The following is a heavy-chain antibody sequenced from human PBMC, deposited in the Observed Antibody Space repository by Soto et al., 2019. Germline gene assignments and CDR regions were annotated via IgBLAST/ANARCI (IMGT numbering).Heavy chain of an antibody. CDR3: ARVVGGYKCPDY. CDR1: GFTFSNYG. D-gene: IGHD5-12*01. J-gene: IGHJ4*02. CDR2: IWYTGSNK. V-gene: IGHV3-33*01. Sequence: QVQLVESGGGVVQPGRSLRLSCAASGFTFSNYGLHWVRQAPGKGLEWVAVIWYTGSNKYYADSVKGRFTISRDNSKNTLYLQMNSLRAEDTAVYYGARVVGGYKCPDYWGQGTLVIVSS.